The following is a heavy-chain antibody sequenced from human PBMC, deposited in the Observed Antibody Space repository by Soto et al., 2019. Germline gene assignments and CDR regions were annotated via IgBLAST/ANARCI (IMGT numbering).Heavy chain of an antibody. CDR1: GYTFTRSG. D-gene: IGHD2-15*01. CDR2: ISSYNGDT. Sequence: QVQLVQSGAEVKKPGASVKVSCKASGYTFTRSGISWVRQAPGQGPEWMGWISSYNGDTNYAQTFQGRVTMTTDTSXXTADMELRSLRSDDTAGYYCAREGVAPYYYYGMDGWGQGTPVTVSS. V-gene: IGHV1-18*01. CDR3: AREGVAPYYYYGMDG. J-gene: IGHJ6*02.